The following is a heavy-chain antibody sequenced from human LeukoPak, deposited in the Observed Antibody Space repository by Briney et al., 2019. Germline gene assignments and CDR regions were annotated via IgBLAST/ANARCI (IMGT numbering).Heavy chain of an antibody. V-gene: IGHV1-2*02. D-gene: IGHD1-26*01. CDR2: ISPITGGT. J-gene: IGHJ4*02. CDR1: GYTFTDYF. CDR3: ARGRDSGSRTYYFDY. Sequence: VASVKVSCKASGYTFTDYFLHWVRQAPGQGLEWLAWISPITGGTKYAQKFQGRVTLTRDTSISTAYMELSRLRSDDTAVYFCARGRDSGSRTYYFDYSGQGTLVTVSS.